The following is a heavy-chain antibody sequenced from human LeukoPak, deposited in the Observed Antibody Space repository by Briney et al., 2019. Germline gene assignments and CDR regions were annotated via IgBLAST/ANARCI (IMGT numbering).Heavy chain of an antibody. CDR3: AKAGYNCSGGSCYSYWYFDL. CDR2: ISWNSGSI. J-gene: IGHJ2*01. CDR1: GFTFDDYA. Sequence: GGSLRLSCAASGFTFDDYAMHWVRQAPGKGLEWVSGISWNSGSIGYADSVKGRFTISRDNAKNSLYLQMNSLRAEDTALYYCAKAGYNCSGGSCYSYWYFDLWGHGTLVTVSS. V-gene: IGHV3-9*01. D-gene: IGHD2-15*01.